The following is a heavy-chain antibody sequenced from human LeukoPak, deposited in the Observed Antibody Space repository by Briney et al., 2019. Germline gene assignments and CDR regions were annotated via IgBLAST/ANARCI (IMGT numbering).Heavy chain of an antibody. CDR2: INPSGGST. CDR1: GYTFTSYY. Sequence: ASVKASCKASGYTFTSYYMHWVRQAPGQGLEWMGIINPSGGSTSYAQKFQGRVTMTRDTSTSTVYMELSSLRSEDTAVYYCARDKIPGRTVAATVGWFDPWGQGTLVTVSS. CDR3: ARDKIPGRTVAATVGWFDP. J-gene: IGHJ5*02. V-gene: IGHV1-46*01. D-gene: IGHD2-15*01.